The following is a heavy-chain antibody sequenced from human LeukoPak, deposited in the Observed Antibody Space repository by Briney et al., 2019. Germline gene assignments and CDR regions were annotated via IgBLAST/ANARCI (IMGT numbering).Heavy chain of an antibody. CDR3: ARGSGSAGITTRLNWFDP. V-gene: IGHV1-46*01. J-gene: IGHJ5*02. CDR1: GYTFTSYY. Sequence: GASVKVSCKASGYTFTSYYMHWVRQAPGQGLEWMGIINPSGGSTSYAQKFQGRVTMTRDMSTSTVYMELSSLRSEDTAVYYCARGSGSAGITTRLNWFDPWGQGTLVTVSS. D-gene: IGHD3-3*01. CDR2: INPSGGST.